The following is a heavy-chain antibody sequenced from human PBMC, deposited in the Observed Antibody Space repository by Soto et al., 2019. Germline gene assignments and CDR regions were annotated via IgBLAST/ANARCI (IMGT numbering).Heavy chain of an antibody. CDR1: GCTFTSYA. Sequence: ASGKVSYKASGCTFTSYAMHWVRQAPGQRLEWMGWINAGNGNTKYSQKFQGRVTITRDTSASTAYMELSSLRSEDTAVYYCARRYCSGGSCYCFDYWGQGTLVTVSS. CDR2: INAGNGNT. CDR3: ARRYCSGGSCYCFDY. D-gene: IGHD2-15*01. J-gene: IGHJ4*02. V-gene: IGHV1-3*01.